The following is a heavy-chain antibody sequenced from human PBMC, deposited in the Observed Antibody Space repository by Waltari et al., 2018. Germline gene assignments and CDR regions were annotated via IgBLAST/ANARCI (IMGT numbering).Heavy chain of an antibody. J-gene: IGHJ4*02. Sequence: EVQLVESGGGLVQPGGSLRLSYAASGFTFGSYWMHWVRQAPGKGLVWVSRVTIDGSSTTYADSVKGRFTISRDNARNTLYLQMNSLRAEDTAVYYCARDGHGTVDFDLWGQGTVVTVSS. CDR1: GFTFGSYW. CDR3: ARDGHGTVDFDL. V-gene: IGHV3-74*01. CDR2: VTIDGSST.